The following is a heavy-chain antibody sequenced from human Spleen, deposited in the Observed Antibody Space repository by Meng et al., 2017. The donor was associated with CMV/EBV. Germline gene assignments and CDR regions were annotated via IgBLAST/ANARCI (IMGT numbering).Heavy chain of an antibody. V-gene: IGHV1-2*02. J-gene: IGHJ6*02. CDR3: ARVLLAGMRADYYYGMDV. CDR1: GYTFGAYF. Sequence: ASVKVSCKASGYTFGAYFLHWLRQAPGQGPEWMGWINPNRGGTKYSQKFQGRVTMTRDTSINTAYMELSRLRSDDTAVYYCARVLLAGMRADYYYGMDVWGQGTTVTVSS. CDR2: INPNRGGT. D-gene: IGHD2-8*01.